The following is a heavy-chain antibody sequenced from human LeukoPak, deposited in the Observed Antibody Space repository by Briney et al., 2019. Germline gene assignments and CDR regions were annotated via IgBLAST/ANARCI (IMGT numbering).Heavy chain of an antibody. CDR2: ISSISSYI. J-gene: IGHJ4*02. Sequence: PGGSLRLSCAASGFTFSSYSMNWVRQAPGKGLEWVSSISSISSYIHYADSVKGRFTISRDNAKNSLYLQMNSLRAEDTAVYYCAREIMVDYCGQGTLVTVSS. V-gene: IGHV3-21*01. D-gene: IGHD3-16*01. CDR3: AREIMVDY. CDR1: GFTFSSYS.